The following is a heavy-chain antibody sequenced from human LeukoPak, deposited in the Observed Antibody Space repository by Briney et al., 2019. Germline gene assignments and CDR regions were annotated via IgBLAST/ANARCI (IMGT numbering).Heavy chain of an antibody. J-gene: IGHJ4*02. CDR2: IYYSGST. V-gene: IGHV4-31*03. CDR3: ASYDYGDYPNY. D-gene: IGHD4-17*01. Sequence: SETLSLTCTVSGGSISSGGYYWSWIRQHPGKGLEWIGYIYYSGSTYYNPSLKSRVTISVDTSKNQFSLELSSVTAADTAVYYCASYDYGDYPNYWGQGTLVTVSS. CDR1: GGSISSGGYY.